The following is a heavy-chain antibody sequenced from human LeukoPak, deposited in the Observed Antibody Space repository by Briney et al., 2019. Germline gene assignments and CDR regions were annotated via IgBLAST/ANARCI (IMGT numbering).Heavy chain of an antibody. D-gene: IGHD3-22*01. CDR1: GGTFSSYA. V-gene: IGHV1-69*05. CDR3: ARDRTHYYESSGYYSRWEY. Sequence: GASVKVSCKASGGTFSSYAISWVRQAPGQGLEWMGGIIPIFGTANYAQKFQDRVTMTRDTSTSTVYMELSSLRSEDTAMYYCARDRTHYYESSGYYSRWEYWGQGTLITVSS. CDR2: IIPIFGTA. J-gene: IGHJ4*02.